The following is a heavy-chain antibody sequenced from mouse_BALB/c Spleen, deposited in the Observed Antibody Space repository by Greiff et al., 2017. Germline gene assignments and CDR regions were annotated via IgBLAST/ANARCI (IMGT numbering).Heavy chain of an antibody. V-gene: IGHV1-5*01. CDR3: TRGGYYGYDAMDY. J-gene: IGHJ4*01. D-gene: IGHD1-2*01. Sequence: VQLKESGTVLARPGASVKMSCKASGYTFTSYWMHWVKQRPGQGLEWIGAIYPGNSDTSYNQKFKGKTKLTAVTSTSTAYMELSSLTNEDSAVYYCTRGGYYGYDAMDYWGQGTSVTVSS. CDR2: IYPGNSDT. CDR1: GYTFTSYW.